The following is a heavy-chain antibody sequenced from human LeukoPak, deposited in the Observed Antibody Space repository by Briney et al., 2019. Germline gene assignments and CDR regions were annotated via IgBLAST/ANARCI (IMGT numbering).Heavy chain of an antibody. V-gene: IGHV3-21*01. D-gene: IGHD3-16*01. J-gene: IGHJ6*03. CDR2: ISSSSSYI. CDR3: ARVLLGVYYYYMDV. CDR1: GFTFSNYI. Sequence: GGSLRLSCAASGFTFSNYIMNWVRQAPGKGLEWVSSISSSSSYIYYADSVKGRFTISRDNAKNSLYLQMNSLRAEDTAVYYCARVLLGVYYYYMDVWGKGTTVTISS.